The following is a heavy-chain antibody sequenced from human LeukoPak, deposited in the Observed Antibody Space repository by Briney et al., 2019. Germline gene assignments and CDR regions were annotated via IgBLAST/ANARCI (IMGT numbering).Heavy chain of an antibody. J-gene: IGHJ4*02. CDR1: TFXXXA. CDR2: ISYDGSNK. Sequence: TFXXXAMHWVRXXPGKGLEWVAVISYDGSNKYYADSVKGRFTISRDNSKNTLYLQMNSLRAEDTAVYYCARALRGYSYGQIDYWGQGTLVTVSS. D-gene: IGHD5-18*01. CDR3: ARALRGYSYGQIDY. V-gene: IGHV3-30-3*01.